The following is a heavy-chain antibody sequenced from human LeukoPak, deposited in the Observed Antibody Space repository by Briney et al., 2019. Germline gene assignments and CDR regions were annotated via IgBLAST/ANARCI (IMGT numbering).Heavy chain of an antibody. J-gene: IGHJ6*02. D-gene: IGHD6-19*01. CDR2: ISYDGSNK. V-gene: IGHV3-30*04. CDR3: ARGGGWCCGSYYYGMDV. Sequence: GGSLRLSCAASGFTFSSYAMHWVRQAPGKGLEWVAVISYDGSNKYYADSVKGRFTISRDNSKNTLYLQMNSLRAEDTAVYYCARGGGWCCGSYYYGMDVWGQGTTVTVSS. CDR1: GFTFSSYA.